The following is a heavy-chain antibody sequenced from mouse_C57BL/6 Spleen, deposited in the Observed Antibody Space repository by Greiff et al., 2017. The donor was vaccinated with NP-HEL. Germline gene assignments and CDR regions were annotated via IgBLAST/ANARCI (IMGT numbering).Heavy chain of an antibody. CDR2: INPNNGGT. Sequence: EVQLQQSGPELVKPGASVKIPCKASGYTFTDYNMDWVKQSHGKSLEWIGDINPNNGGTIYNQKFKGKATLTVDKSSSTAYMALRSLTSEDTAVYYCARDYYGSSYGYWYFDVWGTGTTVTVSS. D-gene: IGHD1-1*01. CDR1: GYTFTDYN. V-gene: IGHV1-18*01. J-gene: IGHJ1*03. CDR3: ARDYYGSSYGYWYFDV.